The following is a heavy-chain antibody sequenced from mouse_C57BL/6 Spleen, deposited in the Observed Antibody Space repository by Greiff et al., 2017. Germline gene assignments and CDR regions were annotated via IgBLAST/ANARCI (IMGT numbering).Heavy chain of an antibody. J-gene: IGHJ4*01. CDR1: GYAFSSSW. CDR2: IYPGDGDT. D-gene: IGHD1-1*01. V-gene: IGHV1-82*01. CDR3: APITTGGGYYAMDY. Sequence: QVQLQQSGPELVKPGASVKISCKASGYAFSSSWMNWVKQRPGKGLEWIGRIYPGDGDTNYNGKFKGKATLTADKSSSTAYMQLSSRTSEDSAVYFCAPITTGGGYYAMDYWGQGTSVTVSS.